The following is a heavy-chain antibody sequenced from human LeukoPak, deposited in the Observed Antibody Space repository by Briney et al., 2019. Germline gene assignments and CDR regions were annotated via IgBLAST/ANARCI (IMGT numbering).Heavy chain of an antibody. V-gene: IGHV3-7*01. Sequence: GGSPRLSCTASGFTFSSYWMTWVRQTPEKGLEWVANIRQDGGKKDYVASVKGRFTISRDNAKNSLYLQMNSLRAEDTAVYYCARYYYASAFDYWGQGTLATVSS. CDR1: GFTFSSYW. D-gene: IGHD3-10*01. CDR2: IRQDGGKK. J-gene: IGHJ4*02. CDR3: ARYYYASAFDY.